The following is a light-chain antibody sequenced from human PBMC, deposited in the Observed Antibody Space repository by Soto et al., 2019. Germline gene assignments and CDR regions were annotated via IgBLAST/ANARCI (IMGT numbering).Light chain of an antibody. CDR3: QHYNNWPPWT. V-gene: IGKV3-15*01. J-gene: IGKJ1*01. CDR2: GAS. Sequence: EILMTQSPATLSVSPGERATLSCRASQSVSNNLAWYQQKFGQAPRLLIYGASTRATGIPARFSGSGSGTEFTLTISSLQSEDFAVYYCQHYNNWPPWTFGQGTKVEVK. CDR1: QSVSNN.